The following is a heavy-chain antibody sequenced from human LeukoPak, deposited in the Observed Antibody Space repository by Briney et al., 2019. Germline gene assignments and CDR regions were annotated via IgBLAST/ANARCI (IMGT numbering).Heavy chain of an antibody. CDR2: IGGSGSST. Sequence: GGSLRLSCAASGFTFSNYAVFWVRQAPGKGLEWVSAIGGSGSSTYYADSVKGRFTVSRDNSKNTLYLQMNSLRAEDTAVYYCAKDRGDFWSGYGYAFDIWGQGTMVTVSS. CDR3: AKDRGDFWSGYGYAFDI. D-gene: IGHD3-3*01. J-gene: IGHJ3*02. CDR1: GFTFSNYA. V-gene: IGHV3-23*01.